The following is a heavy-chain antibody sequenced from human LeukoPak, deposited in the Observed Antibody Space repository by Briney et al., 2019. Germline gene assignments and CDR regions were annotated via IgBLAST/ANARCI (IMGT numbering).Heavy chain of an antibody. CDR1: GHTFTSYY. J-gene: IGHJ4*02. Sequence: GASVKVSCKASGHTFTSYYMHWVRQAPGQGLEWMGIINPSGGSTSYAQKFQGRVTMTRDTSTSTVYMELSSLRSEDTAVYYCARVPPYSGYDVPVFDYWGQGTLVTVSS. D-gene: IGHD5-12*01. CDR3: ARVPPYSGYDVPVFDY. V-gene: IGHV1-46*01. CDR2: INPSGGST.